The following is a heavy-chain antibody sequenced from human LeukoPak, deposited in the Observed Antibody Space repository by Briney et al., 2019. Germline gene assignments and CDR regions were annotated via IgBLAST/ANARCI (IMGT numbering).Heavy chain of an antibody. CDR2: MNPDSGNT. CDR1: GYTFTTHD. CDR3: ARRIAAAALDY. D-gene: IGHD6-13*01. V-gene: IGHV1-8*01. J-gene: IGHJ4*02. Sequence: VASVKVSCKASGYTFTTHDINWVRQAPGQGLECMGWMNPDSGNTGYAQRFQGRVTMTGDSSRSTAYMELSSLRSEDTAVYYCARRIAAAALDYWGQGTLVTVSS.